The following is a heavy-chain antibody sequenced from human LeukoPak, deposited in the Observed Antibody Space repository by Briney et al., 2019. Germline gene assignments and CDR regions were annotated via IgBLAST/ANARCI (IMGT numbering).Heavy chain of an antibody. CDR1: GLTFSSYA. Sequence: GGSLRLSCADSGLTFSSYAMTWVRQAPGEGLEWVSAISGSGGTTYYADSVKGRFTISRDNSKNTLYLQMNSLRAEDTAVYYCANAYVAVAGIDYWGQGTLVTVSS. CDR3: ANAYVAVAGIDY. CDR2: ISGSGGTT. D-gene: IGHD6-19*01. V-gene: IGHV3-23*01. J-gene: IGHJ4*02.